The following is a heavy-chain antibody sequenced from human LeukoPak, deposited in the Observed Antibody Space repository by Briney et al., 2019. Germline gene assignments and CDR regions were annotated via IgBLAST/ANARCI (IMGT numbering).Heavy chain of an antibody. CDR3: ARGDREKAFDY. CDR1: GFTFSSYA. D-gene: IGHD2-15*01. Sequence: PGGSLRLSCAASGFTFSSYAMHWVRQAPGKGLEWVAVISYDGSNKYYADSVKGRFTISRDNSKNTLYLQMNSLRAEDTAVYYCARGDREKAFDYWGQGTLVTVSS. J-gene: IGHJ4*02. CDR2: ISYDGSNK. V-gene: IGHV3-30-3*01.